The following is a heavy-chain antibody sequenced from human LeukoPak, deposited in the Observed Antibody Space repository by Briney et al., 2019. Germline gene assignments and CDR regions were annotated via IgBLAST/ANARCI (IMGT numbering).Heavy chain of an antibody. CDR1: GFTFSSYG. V-gene: IGHV3-30*02. CDR2: IRDDGSNK. Sequence: GGSLRLSCAASGFTFSSYGMHWVRQAPGKGLEWVAFIRDDGSNKYYADSVKGRFTISRDNAKNSLYLQMNSLRAEDTAVYYCARDSYSDSSGYWGYFDYWGQGTLVTVSS. CDR3: ARDSYSDSSGYWGYFDY. J-gene: IGHJ4*02. D-gene: IGHD3-22*01.